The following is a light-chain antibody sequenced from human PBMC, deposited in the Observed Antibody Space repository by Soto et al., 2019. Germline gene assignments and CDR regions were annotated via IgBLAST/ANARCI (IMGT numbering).Light chain of an antibody. CDR3: QQYNDWPLYT. V-gene: IGKV2-30*01. Sequence: DVVMTQSPLSLPVTLGQSASISCRSSQSPLYSDGDTYLNWFQQRPGQSPRLLISGASTRAPGIAARFSGSGSGTNFTLSISGLQSADFAVYYCQQYNDWPLYTFGQGTKLEIK. CDR2: GAS. J-gene: IGKJ2*01. CDR1: QSPLYSDGDTY.